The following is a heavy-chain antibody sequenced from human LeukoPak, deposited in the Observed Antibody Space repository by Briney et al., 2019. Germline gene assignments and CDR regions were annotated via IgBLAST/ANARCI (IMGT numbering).Heavy chain of an antibody. V-gene: IGHV1-2*06. Sequence: ASVKVSCKXSGYTFTGNFMHWVRQAPGQGLERMGLINPDSGGANYAQKFQGRVTMTRDTSISTAYMELSRLRSDDTAVYYCARGTDCSGGSCLDYWGQGTLVTVSS. CDR2: INPDSGGA. D-gene: IGHD2-15*01. CDR3: ARGTDCSGGSCLDY. CDR1: GYTFTGNF. J-gene: IGHJ4*02.